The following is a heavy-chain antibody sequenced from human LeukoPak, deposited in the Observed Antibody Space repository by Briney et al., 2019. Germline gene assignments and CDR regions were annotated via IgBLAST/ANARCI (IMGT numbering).Heavy chain of an antibody. CDR2: IYPGDSDT. CDR3: ARLGGGSSWYPGYFQH. V-gene: IGHV5-51*01. D-gene: IGHD6-13*01. J-gene: IGHJ1*01. CDR1: GYSFTSYR. Sequence: GESLKISCKGSGYSFTSYRIGWVRQMPGKGLEWMGIIYPGDSDTRYSPSFQGQVTISADKSISTAYLQWSSLKASDTAMYYCARLGGGSSWYPGYFQHWGQGTLVTVSS.